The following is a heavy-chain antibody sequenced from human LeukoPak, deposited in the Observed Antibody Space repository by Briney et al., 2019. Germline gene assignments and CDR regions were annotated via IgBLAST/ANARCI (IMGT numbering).Heavy chain of an antibody. CDR2: IYYSGST. V-gene: IGHV4-31*03. J-gene: IGHJ4*02. CDR1: GGSISSGGYY. D-gene: IGHD4-17*01. Sequence: SQTLSLTCTVSGGSISSGGYYWSWIRQHPGKGLEWIGYIYYSGSTYYNPSLKSRVTISVDRSKNQFSLKLSSVTAADTAVYYCARYLTDGDYAIDYWGQGTLVTVSS. CDR3: ARYLTDGDYAIDY.